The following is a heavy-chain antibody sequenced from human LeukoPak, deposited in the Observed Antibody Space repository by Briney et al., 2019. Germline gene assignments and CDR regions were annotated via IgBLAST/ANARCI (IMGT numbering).Heavy chain of an antibody. Sequence: SETLSLTCTVSGGSITGDPHYWTWIRQSAGEGLEWLGHVSASGRTTYNPSLKSRVAISVDTSKKKFFLRLDSVTSADTAVYYCARANYYDSTGCYHDYWGQGTLVTVSS. J-gene: IGHJ4*02. CDR3: ARANYYDSTGCYHDY. CDR1: GGSITGDPHY. V-gene: IGHV4-61*09. CDR2: VSASGRT. D-gene: IGHD3-22*01.